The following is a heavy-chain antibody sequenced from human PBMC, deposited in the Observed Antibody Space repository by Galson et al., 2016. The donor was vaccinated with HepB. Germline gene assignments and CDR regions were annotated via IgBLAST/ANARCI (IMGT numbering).Heavy chain of an antibody. V-gene: IGHV3-21*01. CDR3: AREGDPGRQLVRRSSFDY. D-gene: IGHD6-6*01. CDR2: ISSSSSFI. Sequence: SLRLSCAPSGFTFITYSMNWVRQAPGRGLEWVSSISSSSSFIYYADSVKGRFTISRDNAKNSLCLQMNSLRAEDTAVYYCAREGDPGRQLVRRSSFDYWGQGTLVTVSS. J-gene: IGHJ4*02. CDR1: GFTFITYS.